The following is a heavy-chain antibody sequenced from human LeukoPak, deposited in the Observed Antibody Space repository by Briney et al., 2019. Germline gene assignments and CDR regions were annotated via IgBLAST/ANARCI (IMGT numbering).Heavy chain of an antibody. CDR1: GGTFSSYA. CDR3: ARDDCSGGSCYSDYYGMDV. D-gene: IGHD2-15*01. J-gene: IGHJ6*04. CDR2: IIPIFGTA. Sequence: ASVKVSCKASGGTFSSYAISWVRQAPGQGLEWMGGIIPIFGTANYAQKFQGRVTITADESTSTAYMELSSLRSEDTAVYYCARDDCSGGSCYSDYYGMDVWGKGTTVTASS. V-gene: IGHV1-69*13.